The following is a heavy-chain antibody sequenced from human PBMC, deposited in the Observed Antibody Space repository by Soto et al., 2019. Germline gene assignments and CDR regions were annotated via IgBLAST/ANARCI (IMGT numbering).Heavy chain of an antibody. CDR2: IYYSGST. Sequence: SETLSLTCTVSSGSISSYYWIWIRQPPGKGLEWIGSIYYSGSTYYNPSLKSRVTISVDTSKNQFSLKLSSVTAADTAVYYCARPLIPSAIAKEAFDIWGQGTMVTVSS. V-gene: IGHV4-59*04. J-gene: IGHJ3*02. D-gene: IGHD2-2*01. CDR3: ARPLIPSAIAKEAFDI. CDR1: SGSISSYY.